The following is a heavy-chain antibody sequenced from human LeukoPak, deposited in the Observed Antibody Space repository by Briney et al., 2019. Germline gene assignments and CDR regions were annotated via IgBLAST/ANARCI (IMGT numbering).Heavy chain of an antibody. J-gene: IGHJ6*04. Sequence: GGPLRLSCAASGFTFSSYAIYWVRQAPGKGLEWVSYISSSGSTIYYADSVKGRFTISRDNAKNSLYLQMNSLRAEDTAVYYCAELGITMIGGVWGKGTTVTISS. CDR1: GFTFSSYA. D-gene: IGHD3-10*02. CDR2: ISSSGSTI. V-gene: IGHV3-48*03. CDR3: AELGITMIGGV.